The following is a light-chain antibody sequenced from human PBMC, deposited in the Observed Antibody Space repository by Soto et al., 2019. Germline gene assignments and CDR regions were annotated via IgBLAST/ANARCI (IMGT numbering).Light chain of an antibody. J-gene: IGKJ5*01. CDR2: AAS. V-gene: IGKV1-27*01. CDR3: QKYNSALSIT. CDR1: QRISNY. Sequence: DIQMTQSPSSLSASVGDRVTITCRASQRISNYLAWYQQKPGKVPKLLIYAASTLQSGVPSRFSGSGSGTDFTLTISSLQPEDVATYYCQKYNSALSITFGQGTRLEIK.